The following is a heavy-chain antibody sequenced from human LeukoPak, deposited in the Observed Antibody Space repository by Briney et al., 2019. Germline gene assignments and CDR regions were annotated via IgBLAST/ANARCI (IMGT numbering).Heavy chain of an antibody. D-gene: IGHD2-8*01. V-gene: IGHV3-48*03. CDR1: EFTFSSYE. Sequence: GGSLRLSCAASEFTFSSYEMSWVRQAPGKGLEWVSYISSPGGTIYYADSVKGRFTISRDNAKNSLYLQMNSLRAEDTAVYYCAKWSSGDAFAIWGQGTMFTVSS. CDR2: ISSPGGTI. J-gene: IGHJ3*02. CDR3: AKWSSGDAFAI.